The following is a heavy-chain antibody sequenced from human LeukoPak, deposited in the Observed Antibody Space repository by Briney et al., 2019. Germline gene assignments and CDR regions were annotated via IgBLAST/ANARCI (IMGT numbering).Heavy chain of an antibody. CDR3: AKLPLAYYDSSGYSVYYFDY. Sequence: SGGSLRLSCAASGFTFTSYNMNWVRQAPGKGLEWVSSITSSSSYIYYADSVKGRFTISRDNAKNSLYLQMNSLRAEDTAVYYCAKLPLAYYDSSGYSVYYFDYWGQGTLVTVSS. J-gene: IGHJ4*02. CDR1: GFTFTSYN. D-gene: IGHD3-22*01. V-gene: IGHV3-21*04. CDR2: ITSSSSYI.